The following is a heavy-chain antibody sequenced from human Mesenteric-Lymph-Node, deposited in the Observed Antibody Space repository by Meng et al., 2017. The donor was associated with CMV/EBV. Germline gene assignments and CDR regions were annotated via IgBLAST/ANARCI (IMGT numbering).Heavy chain of an antibody. J-gene: IGHJ4*02. CDR1: EFTFSIYS. CDR3: VGVQTYNYDSSGHSLDY. D-gene: IGHD3-22*01. Sequence: GGSLRLSCAASEFTFSIYSMNWVRQAPGKGLQWISYISSTNTSMYYTDSVKGRFTISRDNAKNSLYLQLNSLRVEDTALYYCVGVQTYNYDSSGHSLDYWGQGTLVTVSS. CDR2: ISSTNTSM. V-gene: IGHV3-48*04.